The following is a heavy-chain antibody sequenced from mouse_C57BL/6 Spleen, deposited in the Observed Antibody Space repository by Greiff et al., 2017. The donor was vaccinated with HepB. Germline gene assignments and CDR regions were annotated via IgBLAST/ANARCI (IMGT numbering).Heavy chain of an antibody. D-gene: IGHD2-4*01. CDR1: GYTFTSYW. CDR3: ALYDYDDMDY. Sequence: QVQLQQSGAELVKPGASVKLSCKASGYTFTSYWMHWVKQRPGQGLEWIGMIHPNSGSTNYNEKFKSKATLTVDKSSSTAYMQLSSLTSEDSAVYYCALYDYDDMDYWGQGTSVTVSS. CDR2: IHPNSGST. J-gene: IGHJ4*01. V-gene: IGHV1-64*01.